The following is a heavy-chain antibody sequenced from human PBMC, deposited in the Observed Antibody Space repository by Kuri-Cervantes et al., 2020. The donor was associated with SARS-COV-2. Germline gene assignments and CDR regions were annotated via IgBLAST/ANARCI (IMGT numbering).Heavy chain of an antibody. Sequence: LSLTCAASGFTFDDYAMHWVRQAPGKGLEWVAVISYDGSNKYYADSVKGRFTISRDNSKNTLYLQMNSLRAEDTAVYYCASPPAGIAARQLYFDYWGQGTLVTVSS. CDR1: GFTFDDYA. D-gene: IGHD6-6*01. J-gene: IGHJ4*02. CDR3: ASPPAGIAARQLYFDY. CDR2: ISYDGSNK. V-gene: IGHV3-30-3*01.